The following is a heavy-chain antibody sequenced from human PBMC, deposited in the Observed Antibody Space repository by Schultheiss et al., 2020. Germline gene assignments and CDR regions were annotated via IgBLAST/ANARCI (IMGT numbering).Heavy chain of an antibody. CDR1: GFTFSSYG. V-gene: IGHV3-33*01. Sequence: GGSLRLSCAASGFTFSSYGMHWVRQAPGKGLEWVAVIWYDGSNKYYADSVKGRFTISRDNSKNTLYLQMNSLRAEDTAVYYCARVHSSIRYYYYGMDVWGQGTTVTVSS. J-gene: IGHJ6*02. CDR2: IWYDGSNK. CDR3: ARVHSSIRYYYYGMDV. D-gene: IGHD6-13*01.